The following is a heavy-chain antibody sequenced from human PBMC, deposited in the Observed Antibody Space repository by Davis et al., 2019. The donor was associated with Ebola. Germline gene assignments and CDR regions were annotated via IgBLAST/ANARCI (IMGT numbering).Heavy chain of an antibody. CDR2: IYHSGST. Sequence: PSETLSLTCAVSGGSISSSNWWSWVRQPPGKGLEWIGEIYHSGSTNYNPSLKSRVTISVDKSKNQFSLKLSSVTAADTAVYYCAMMYSSSSGLDYWGQGTLVTVSS. CDR3: AMMYSSSSGLDY. V-gene: IGHV4-4*02. D-gene: IGHD6-6*01. CDR1: GGSISSSNW. J-gene: IGHJ4*02.